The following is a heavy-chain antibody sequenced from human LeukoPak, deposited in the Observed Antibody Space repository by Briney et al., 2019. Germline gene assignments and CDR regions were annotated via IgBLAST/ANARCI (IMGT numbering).Heavy chain of an antibody. Sequence: ASVKVSCKASGYTFTSYGISWVRQAPGQGLEWMGWISAYNGNTNYAQKLQGRVTMTTDTSTSTAYMELRSLRSDDTAVYYCARAAAAPGGDGWFDPWGQGTLVTVSS. J-gene: IGHJ5*02. V-gene: IGHV1-18*01. CDR2: ISAYNGNT. CDR3: ARAAAAPGGDGWFDP. D-gene: IGHD2-2*01. CDR1: GYTFTSYG.